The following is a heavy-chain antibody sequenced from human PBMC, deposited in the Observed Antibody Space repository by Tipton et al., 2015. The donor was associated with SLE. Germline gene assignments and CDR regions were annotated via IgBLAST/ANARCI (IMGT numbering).Heavy chain of an antibody. CDR2: INHSGSS. V-gene: IGHV4-34*01. J-gene: IGHJ5*01. D-gene: IGHD1-1*01. CDR3: ATGHFDF. CDR1: GGSFSDYY. Sequence: TLSLTCTVYGGSFSDYYWSWIRQPPGRGLEWIGEINHSGSSDYNPSLKSRVTISVDTSKNQISLKVRSVTDADTAVYYCATGHFDFWGQGRLVTVSS.